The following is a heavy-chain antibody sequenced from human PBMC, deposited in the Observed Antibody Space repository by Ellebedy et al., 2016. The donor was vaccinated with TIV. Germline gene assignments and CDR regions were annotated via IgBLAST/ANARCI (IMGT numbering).Heavy chain of an antibody. V-gene: IGHV5-51*01. Sequence: GESLKISCKGSGYSFTSYCNGCVRQLPGTLLEWLGIIYPGHSDTRSSPSFQGQATISADKSISNAYLQWSSLKASDTAMYYCARESGLDYWGQGTLVTVSS. CDR1: GYSFTSYC. CDR2: IYPGHSDT. D-gene: IGHD1-14*01. CDR3: ARESGLDY. J-gene: IGHJ4*02.